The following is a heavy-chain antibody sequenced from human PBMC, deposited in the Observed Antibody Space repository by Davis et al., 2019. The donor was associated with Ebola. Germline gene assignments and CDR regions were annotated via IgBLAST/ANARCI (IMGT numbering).Heavy chain of an antibody. CDR2: ISYDGSNK. CDR3: ASDSSGYLDY. V-gene: IGHV3-30*03. CDR1: GFTFSNYA. J-gene: IGHJ4*02. Sequence: GESLKISCAASGFTFSNYAMSWVRQAPGKGLEWVAVISYDGSNKYYADSVKGRFTISRDNSKNTLYLQMNSLRAEDTAVYYCASDSSGYLDYWGQGTLVTVSS. D-gene: IGHD3-22*01.